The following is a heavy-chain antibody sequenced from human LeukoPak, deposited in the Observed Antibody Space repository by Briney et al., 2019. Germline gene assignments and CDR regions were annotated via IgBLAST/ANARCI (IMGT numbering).Heavy chain of an antibody. CDR3: AADVRRLRYYYYTMDV. D-gene: IGHD3-10*02. V-gene: IGHV1-58*02. CDR2: IVVGSGNT. CDR1: GFTFTSSA. Sequence: ASVKVSCKASGFTFTSSAMQCVRQARGQRLEWRVWIVVGSGNTNYAQKFQERVTITRDMSTSTAYMELSSLRSEDTAVYYCAADVRRLRYYYYTMDVWGQGTTVTVSS. J-gene: IGHJ6*02.